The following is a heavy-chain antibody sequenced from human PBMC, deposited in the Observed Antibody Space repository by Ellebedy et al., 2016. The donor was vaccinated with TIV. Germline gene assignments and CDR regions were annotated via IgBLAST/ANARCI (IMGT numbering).Heavy chain of an antibody. CDR3: AKPTYDSTGHEYFPY. D-gene: IGHD3-22*01. V-gene: IGHV3-48*04. Sequence: GGSLRLSCAASGFTFRSYGMNWVRQAPGKGLEWISYISSSSNTIYYADSVKGRFTISRDNAQNSLYLQMNGLRAEDTAVYYCAKPTYDSTGHEYFPYWGQGSLVSVSS. CDR2: ISSSSNTI. CDR1: GFTFRSYG. J-gene: IGHJ4*02.